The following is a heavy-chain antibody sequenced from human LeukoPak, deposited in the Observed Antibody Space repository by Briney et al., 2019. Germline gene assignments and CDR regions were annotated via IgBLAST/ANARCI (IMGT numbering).Heavy chain of an antibody. CDR2: ISSSSSYI. CDR1: GFTFSSYS. D-gene: IGHD5-24*01. Sequence: GGSLRLSCAASGFTFSSYSMNWVRQAPGKGLEWVSSISSSSSYIYYADSVKGRFTISRDNAKNSLYLQMNSLRAEDTAVCYCARDSSDGYNSNWGQGTLVTVSS. CDR3: ARDSSDGYNSN. J-gene: IGHJ4*02. V-gene: IGHV3-21*01.